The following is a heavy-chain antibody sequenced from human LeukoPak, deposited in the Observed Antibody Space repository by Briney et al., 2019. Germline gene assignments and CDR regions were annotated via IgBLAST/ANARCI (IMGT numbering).Heavy chain of an antibody. CDR3: ARLKSEYSSSWAWFDP. J-gene: IGHJ5*02. CDR1: GGSISSGSYY. V-gene: IGHV4-61*02. Sequence: SETLSLTCTVSGGSISSGSYYWSWIRQPAGKGLEWIGRIYTSGSTNYNPSLKSRVTISVDTSKNQFSLKLSSVTAADTAVYYCARLKSEYSSSWAWFDPGAREPWSPSPQ. CDR2: IYTSGST. D-gene: IGHD6-6*01.